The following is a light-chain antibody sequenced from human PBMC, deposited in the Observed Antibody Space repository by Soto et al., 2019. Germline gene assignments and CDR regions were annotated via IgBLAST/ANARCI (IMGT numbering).Light chain of an antibody. CDR3: GTWDSSLNADV. V-gene: IGLV1-51*02. CDR2: EDN. CDR1: SSNIGNNL. Sequence: QSVLTQPPSVSAAPGQKVTLSCSGTSSNIGNNLVCWYQQLPGAAPKLLIYEDNKRSSGIPDRFSGSKSGTSATLGITGLQTGDEADYYCGTWDSSLNADVFGTGTKLTVL. J-gene: IGLJ1*01.